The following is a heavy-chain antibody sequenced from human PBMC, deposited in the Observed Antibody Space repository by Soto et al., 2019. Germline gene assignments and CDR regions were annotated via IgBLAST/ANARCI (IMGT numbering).Heavy chain of an antibody. CDR3: TTDDSSGYVY. J-gene: IGHJ4*02. CDR2: IKSKTDGGTT. CDR1: GFTFSNAW. D-gene: IGHD3-22*01. V-gene: IGHV3-15*01. Sequence: GGTLRLCCAASGFTFSNAWMSWVRQAPGKGLEWVGRIKSKTDGGTTDYAAPVKGRFTISRDDSKNTLYLQMNSLKTEDTAAYYCTTDDSSGYVYWGQGTLVTVSS.